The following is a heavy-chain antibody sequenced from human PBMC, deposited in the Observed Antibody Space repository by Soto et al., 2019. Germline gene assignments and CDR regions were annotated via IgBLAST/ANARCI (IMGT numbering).Heavy chain of an antibody. V-gene: IGHV4-39*01. D-gene: IGHD2-2*01. CDR2: IYYSGST. CDR1: GGSISSSSYY. CDR3: ATHIVVVPAAMRGRVYWYFDL. Sequence: QLQLQESGPGLVKPSETLSLTCTVSGGSISSSSYYWGWIRQPPGKGLEWIGSIYYSGSTYYNPSFKSRVTISVDTSKNQFSLKLSSVTAADTAVYYCATHIVVVPAAMRGRVYWYFDLWGRGTLVTVSS. J-gene: IGHJ2*01.